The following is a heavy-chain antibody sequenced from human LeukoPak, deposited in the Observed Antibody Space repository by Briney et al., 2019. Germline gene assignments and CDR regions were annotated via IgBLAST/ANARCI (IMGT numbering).Heavy chain of an antibody. D-gene: IGHD5-18*01. CDR1: GGSISSYY. J-gene: IGHJ6*03. CDR2: IYTSGST. V-gene: IGHV4-4*07. Sequence: SETLSLTCTVSGGSISSYYWSWIRQPAGKGLEWIGRIYTSGSTNYNPSLKSRVTMSVDTSENQFPLKLSSVTAADTAVYYCARVRYSYAQPYYYYYYYMDVWGKGTTVTVSS. CDR3: ARVRYSYAQPYYYYYYYMDV.